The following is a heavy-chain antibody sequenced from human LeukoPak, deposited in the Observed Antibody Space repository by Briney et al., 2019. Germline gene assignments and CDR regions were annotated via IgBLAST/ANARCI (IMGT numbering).Heavy chain of an antibody. J-gene: IGHJ5*02. Sequence: GGSLRLSCAASGFTVSSNYMSWVRQAPGKGLEWVSVIYSGGSTYYADSVKGRFTISRDNSKNTLYLQMNSLRAEDTAVYYCARDRYYYDSSGPFGFDPWGQGTLVTVSS. V-gene: IGHV3-66*01. D-gene: IGHD3-22*01. CDR1: GFTVSSNY. CDR3: ARDRYYYDSSGPFGFDP. CDR2: IYSGGST.